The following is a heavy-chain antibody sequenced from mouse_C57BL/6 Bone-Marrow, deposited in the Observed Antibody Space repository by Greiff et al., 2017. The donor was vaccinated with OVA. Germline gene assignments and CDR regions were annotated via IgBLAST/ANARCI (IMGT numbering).Heavy chain of an antibody. D-gene: IGHD2-4*01. CDR3: ARHYYDYLDY. Sequence: EVQVVESGGDLVKPGGSLKLSCAASGFTFSSYGMSWVRQTPDKRLEWVATISSGGSYTYYPDSVKGRFTISRDNAKNTLYLQMSSLKSEDTAMYYCARHYYDYLDYWGQGTTLTVSS. CDR2: ISSGGSYT. CDR1: GFTFSSYG. J-gene: IGHJ2*01. V-gene: IGHV5-6*01.